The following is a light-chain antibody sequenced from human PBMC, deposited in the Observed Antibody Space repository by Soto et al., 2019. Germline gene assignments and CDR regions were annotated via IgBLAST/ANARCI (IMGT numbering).Light chain of an antibody. J-gene: IGKJ1*01. CDR3: QQYAGSPWT. Sequence: EIVLTQSPATLSLSPGERATLSCMASQSVGNNLAWYQQKPGQAPSLLIYGASNRPTGIPDRFSGSGSGTDFTLTISRLEPEDFAVYYCQQYAGSPWTFGQGTKVDIK. V-gene: IGKV3-20*01. CDR1: QSVGNN. CDR2: GAS.